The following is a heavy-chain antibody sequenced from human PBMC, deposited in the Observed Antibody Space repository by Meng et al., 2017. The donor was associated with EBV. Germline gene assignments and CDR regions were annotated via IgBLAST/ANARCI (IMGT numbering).Heavy chain of an antibody. Sequence: QVQLVQSGADGKKPGASVKVSCKASGYTFTGYYMHWVRQAPGQGLEWMGRINPNSGGTNYAQKFQGRVTMTRDTSISTAYMELSRLRSDDTAVYYCAKGADLAAAGTFWFDPWGQGTLVTVSS. V-gene: IGHV1-2*06. CDR2: INPNSGGT. J-gene: IGHJ5*02. CDR1: GYTFTGYY. D-gene: IGHD6-13*01. CDR3: AKGADLAAAGTFWFDP.